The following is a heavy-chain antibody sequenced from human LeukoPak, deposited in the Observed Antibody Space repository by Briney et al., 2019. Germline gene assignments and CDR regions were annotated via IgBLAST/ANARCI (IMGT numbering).Heavy chain of an antibody. CDR2: IYYSGST. D-gene: IGHD3-16*02. V-gene: IGHV4-59*08. Sequence: SETLSLTCTVSGGSISSYYWSWIRPPPGKGMEWIGYIYYSGSTNYNPSLKSRVTISVDTSNNQFSLKLSSVTAADTAVYYCARLYRDTDAFDIWGQGTMVTVSS. J-gene: IGHJ3*02. CDR3: ARLYRDTDAFDI. CDR1: GGSISSYY.